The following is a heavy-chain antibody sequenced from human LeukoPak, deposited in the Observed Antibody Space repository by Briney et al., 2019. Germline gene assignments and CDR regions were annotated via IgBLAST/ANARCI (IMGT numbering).Heavy chain of an antibody. J-gene: IGHJ4*02. Sequence: MGWISAYNGNTNYAQKLQDRVTMTTDTSTSTAYMELRSLRSDDTAVYYCARDQVLHPNHFDYWGQGTLVTVSS. CDR2: ISAYNGNT. CDR3: ARDQVLHPNHFDY. V-gene: IGHV1-18*01. D-gene: IGHD1-14*01.